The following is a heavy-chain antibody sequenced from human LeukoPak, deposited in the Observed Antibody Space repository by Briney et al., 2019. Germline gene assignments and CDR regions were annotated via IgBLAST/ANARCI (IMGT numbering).Heavy chain of an antibody. CDR2: INHSGST. J-gene: IGHJ4*02. Sequence: SETLSLTCAVYGGSFSGYYWSWIRQPPGKGLGWIGEINHSGSTNYNPSLKSRVTISVDTSKNQFSLKLSSVTAADTAVYYCARGLVSLWWLDYFDYWGQGTLVTVSS. D-gene: IGHD2-21*01. CDR1: GGSFSGYY. V-gene: IGHV4-34*01. CDR3: ARGLVSLWWLDYFDY.